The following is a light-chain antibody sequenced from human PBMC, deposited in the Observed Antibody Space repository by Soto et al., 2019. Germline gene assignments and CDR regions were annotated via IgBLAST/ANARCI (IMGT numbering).Light chain of an antibody. J-gene: IGKJ5*01. CDR1: QSVAYI. CDR2: GAS. CDR3: QQYNNWPPIT. V-gene: IGKV3D-15*01. Sequence: EIVLTQSPATLSLSPGERATLSCRASQSVAYIYLAWFQQKPGQAPRLLIYGASTRATGIPARFSGSGSGTEFTLTISSLQSEDFAVYYCQQYNNWPPITFGQGTRIEI.